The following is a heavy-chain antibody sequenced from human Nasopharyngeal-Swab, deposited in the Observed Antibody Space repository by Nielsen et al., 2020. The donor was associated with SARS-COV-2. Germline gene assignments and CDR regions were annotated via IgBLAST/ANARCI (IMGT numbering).Heavy chain of an antibody. Sequence: GESLKISCAASGFTFSSYSMNWVRQAPGKGLEWVSSISSSSSYINYADSVKGRFTISRDNAKNSLYLQMNSLRAEDTAVYYCASARASDYYDSSGDDYWGQGTLVTVSS. CDR2: ISSSSSYI. V-gene: IGHV3-21*01. CDR1: GFTFSSYS. CDR3: ASARASDYYDSSGDDY. D-gene: IGHD3-22*01. J-gene: IGHJ4*02.